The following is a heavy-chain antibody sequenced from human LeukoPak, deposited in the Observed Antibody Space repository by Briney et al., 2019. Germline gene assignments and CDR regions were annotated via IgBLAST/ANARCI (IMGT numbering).Heavy chain of an antibody. CDR2: ISSNGGST. Sequence: PGGSLRLSCAASGFTFRSYAMHWIRQAPGKGLEYVSAISSNGGSTYYANSVKGRFTISRDNSKNTLYLQMGSLRADDMAVYYCAREPDGDTKSGTLDYWGQGTLVTVSS. V-gene: IGHV3-64*01. D-gene: IGHD4-17*01. J-gene: IGHJ4*02. CDR1: GFTFRSYA. CDR3: AREPDGDTKSGTLDY.